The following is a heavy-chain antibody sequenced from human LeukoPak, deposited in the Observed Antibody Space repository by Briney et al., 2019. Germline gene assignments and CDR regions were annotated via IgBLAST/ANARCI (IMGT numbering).Heavy chain of an antibody. V-gene: IGHV4-59*01. D-gene: IGHD6-13*01. CDR3: ARISSSNWYNERGAFDV. CDR2: IYYSGST. CDR1: GGSISSYY. J-gene: IGHJ3*01. Sequence: SETLSLTCTVSGGSISSYYWSWIRQPPGKGLQWIGYIYYSGSTNYNTSLKSRVTISVDTSKNQFSLKLRSVTAADTAVYYCARISSSNWYNERGAFDVWGQGTMVTVSS.